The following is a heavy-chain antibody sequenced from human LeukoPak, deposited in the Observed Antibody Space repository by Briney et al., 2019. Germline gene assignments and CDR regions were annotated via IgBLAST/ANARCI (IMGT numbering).Heavy chain of an antibody. CDR2: INPSSGGT. CDR1: GYTFTDYY. D-gene: IGHD3-10*01. V-gene: IGHV1-2*02. J-gene: IGHJ4*02. Sequence: ASVKVSCKASGYTFTDYYMHWVRQAPGQGLEWMGWINPSSGGTNYAQKSQGRVTMTRDTSISTAYMELSRLRSDDTAVYYCARDLLRIDAYYYGSGSAPAGSWGQGTLVTVSS. CDR3: ARDLLRIDAYYYGSGSAPAGS.